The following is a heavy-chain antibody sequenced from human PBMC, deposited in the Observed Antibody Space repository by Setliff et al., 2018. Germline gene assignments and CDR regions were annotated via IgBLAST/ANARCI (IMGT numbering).Heavy chain of an antibody. CDR3: AISTIFGVVSPTPDAFDI. CDR1: GGTFSIYT. Sequence: ASVQVSCKASGGTFSIYTISWVRQAPGQGLEWMGRIIPIFGTANYAQKFQGRVTITADKSTSTAYMELSSLRSEDTAVYYCAISTIFGVVSPTPDAFDIWGQGTMVTVSS. D-gene: IGHD3-3*01. J-gene: IGHJ3*02. CDR2: IIPIFGTA. V-gene: IGHV1-69*08.